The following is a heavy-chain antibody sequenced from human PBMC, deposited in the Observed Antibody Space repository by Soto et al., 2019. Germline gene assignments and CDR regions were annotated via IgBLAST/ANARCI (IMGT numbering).Heavy chain of an antibody. CDR1: GITFSSYA. CDR3: ARGGMTTVYYYYSYGMDV. Sequence: GGSLRLSCAASGITFSSYAMHCVRQAPGKGLEWVEFISNDSSNKYYADSVKGRFTISRENTKNTLYLQMNSLRAEDTAVDYCARGGMTTVYYYYSYGMDVWGQGTTVTVSS. J-gene: IGHJ6*02. V-gene: IGHV3-30-3*01. D-gene: IGHD4-17*01. CDR2: ISNDSSNK.